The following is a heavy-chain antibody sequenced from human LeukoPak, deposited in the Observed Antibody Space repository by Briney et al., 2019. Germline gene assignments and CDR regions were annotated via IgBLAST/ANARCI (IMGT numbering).Heavy chain of an antibody. CDR2: IYYSGST. CDR3: ARHIPVVVTPSFDY. V-gene: IGHV4-39*01. J-gene: IGHJ4*02. Sequence: SSETLSLTCTVSGGSISSSSYYWGWIRQPPGKGLEWIGSIYYSGSTYYNPSLKSRVTISVDTSKNQFSLKLSSVTAADTAVYYCARHIPVVVTPSFDYWGQGTLVTVSS. CDR1: GGSISSSSYY. D-gene: IGHD4-23*01.